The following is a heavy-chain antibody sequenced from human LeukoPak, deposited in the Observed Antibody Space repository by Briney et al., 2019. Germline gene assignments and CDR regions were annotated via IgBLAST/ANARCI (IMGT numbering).Heavy chain of an antibody. Sequence: ASVKVSCKASGGTFSSYAISWVRQAPGQGLEWMGGIIPIFGTANYAQKFQGRVTITADESTSTAYMELSSLRSEDTAVYYCARAEYYYDSSGYYGTNWFDPWGQGTLVTVSS. D-gene: IGHD3-22*01. V-gene: IGHV1-69*01. J-gene: IGHJ5*02. CDR3: ARAEYYYDSSGYYGTNWFDP. CDR1: GGTFSSYA. CDR2: IIPIFGTA.